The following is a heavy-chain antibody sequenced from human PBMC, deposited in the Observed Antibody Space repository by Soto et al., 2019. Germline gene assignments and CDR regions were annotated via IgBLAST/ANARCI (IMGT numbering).Heavy chain of an antibody. Sequence: QVQLQESGPGLVKPSETLSLTGTVSGGSVNSGSYYWTWIRQPPGKGLEWIGYLYYNTNTNYNPSLTSRVTSSVDTSNNQFSLKLSSVTAADTAVYYCARTYCTTTSCQAHGMDVWGQGTTVTVSS. CDR1: GGSVNSGSYY. D-gene: IGHD2-2*01. V-gene: IGHV4-61*01. CDR3: ARTYCTTTSCQAHGMDV. J-gene: IGHJ6*02. CDR2: LYYNTNT.